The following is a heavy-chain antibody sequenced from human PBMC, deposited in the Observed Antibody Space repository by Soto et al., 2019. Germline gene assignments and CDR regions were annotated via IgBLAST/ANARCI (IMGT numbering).Heavy chain of an antibody. CDR2: ISGSGGTT. CDR3: AKDNSHTLGKPYFNYGMDV. CDR1: GFTFSSYA. J-gene: IGHJ6*02. Sequence: GGSLRLSCAASGFTFSSYAMSWVRQAPGKGLEWVSGISGSGGTTYYADSVKGRFTISRDSSKNTLYLLMSSLRAEDTALYYCAKDNSHTLGKPYFNYGMDVWGQGTPVTVSS. V-gene: IGHV3-23*01. D-gene: IGHD1-26*01.